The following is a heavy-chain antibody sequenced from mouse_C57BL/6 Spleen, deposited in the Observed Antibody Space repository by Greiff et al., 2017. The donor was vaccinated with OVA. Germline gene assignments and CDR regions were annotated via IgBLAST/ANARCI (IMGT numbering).Heavy chain of an antibody. D-gene: IGHD2-4*01. CDR1: GYTFTEYT. CDR3: ARHEDRYYDDGNFDY. Sequence: VQLQPSGAELVQPGASVKLSCTASGYTFTEYTIHWVKQRSGQGLEWIGWFYPGSGSIKYNEKFKDKATLTADKSSSTVYMELSRLTSEDSAVYVCARHEDRYYDDGNFDYWGKGTTLTVAS. J-gene: IGHJ2*01. V-gene: IGHV1-62-2*01. CDR2: FYPGSGSI.